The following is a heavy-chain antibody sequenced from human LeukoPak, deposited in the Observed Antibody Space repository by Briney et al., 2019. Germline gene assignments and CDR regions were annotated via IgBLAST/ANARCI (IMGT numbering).Heavy chain of an antibody. CDR3: ARTSATSDH. V-gene: IGHV4-38-2*02. CDR1: GYSISSGYY. Sequence: SETLSLTCTVSGYSISSGYYWGWIRQPPGKGLEWIGSIYHSGSTYYNPSLKSRVAMSIDTSKNQFSLKLSSVTAADTAIYYCARTSATSDHWGQGALVTVSS. CDR2: IYHSGST. J-gene: IGHJ4*02.